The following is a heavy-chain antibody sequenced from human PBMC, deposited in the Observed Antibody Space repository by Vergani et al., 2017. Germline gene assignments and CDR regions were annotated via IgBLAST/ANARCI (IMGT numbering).Heavy chain of an antibody. D-gene: IGHD2-8*01. CDR2: ISSSSSYI. CDR3: ARDQVLSPRDAFDI. CDR1: GFTFSSYS. Sequence: EVQLVESGGGLVQPGGSLRLSCAASGFTFSSYSMNWVRQAPGKGLEWVSSISSSSSYIYYADSVKGRFTISRDNAKNSLYLQMNSLRAEDTAVYYCARDQVLSPRDAFDIWGQGTMVTVSS. V-gene: IGHV3-21*01. J-gene: IGHJ3*02.